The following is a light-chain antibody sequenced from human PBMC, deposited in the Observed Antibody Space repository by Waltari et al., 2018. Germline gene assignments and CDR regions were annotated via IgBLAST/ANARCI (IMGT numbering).Light chain of an antibody. CDR1: NLGNRY. J-gene: IGLJ1*01. V-gene: IGLV3-1*01. CDR2: QDT. CDR3: QVWDTNTYV. Sequence: SYELTQPPSVSVSPGQTASVTCSGANLGNRYVSWYQQRPGQSPLLVIHQDTERPSGIPERFSGSNTGNTGTLTIRGTQPMDEAEYFCQVWDTNTYVFGSGT.